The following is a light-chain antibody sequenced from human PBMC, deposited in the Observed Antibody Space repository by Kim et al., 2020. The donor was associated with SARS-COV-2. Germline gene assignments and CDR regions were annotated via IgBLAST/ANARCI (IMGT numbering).Light chain of an antibody. CDR2: GAS. J-gene: IGKJ4*01. V-gene: IGKV3-15*01. CDR3: QQYNKWPT. CDR1: QSISIN. Sequence: ETLMTQSPATLSVSPGERATLSCRASQSISINLAWYQQKPGQAPTLLIYGASTRATGVPARFSGSGSGTEFTLTVSSLQSEDFAVYYCQQYNKWPTFGGGTKVGIK.